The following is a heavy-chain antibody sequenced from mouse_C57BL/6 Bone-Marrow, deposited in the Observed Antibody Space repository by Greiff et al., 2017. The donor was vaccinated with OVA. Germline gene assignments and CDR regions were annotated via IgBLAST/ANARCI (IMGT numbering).Heavy chain of an antibody. CDR2: IDPSDSYT. Sequence: QVQLQQSGAELVMPGASVKLSCKASGYTFTSYWMHWVKQRPGQGLEWIGEIDPSDSYTNYNQKFKGKSTLTVDKSSSTAYMQLSSLTSEDSAVYYCASSYGSSSYWYFDVWGTGTTVTVSS. D-gene: IGHD1-1*01. CDR1: GYTFTSYW. V-gene: IGHV1-69*01. CDR3: ASSYGSSSYWYFDV. J-gene: IGHJ1*03.